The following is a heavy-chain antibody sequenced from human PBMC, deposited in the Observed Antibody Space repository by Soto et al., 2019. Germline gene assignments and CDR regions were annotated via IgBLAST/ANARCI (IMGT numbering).Heavy chain of an antibody. J-gene: IGHJ4*02. CDR2: INPNSGGT. Sequence: SSGKVSCKASGYTITGYYMHCVRPAPGQGLEWMGWINPNSGGTNYAQKFQGWVTMTRDTSISTAYMELSRLRSDDTAVYYCARATPDGDYLYYFDYWGQGTLVTVSS. V-gene: IGHV1-2*04. CDR1: GYTITGYY. CDR3: ARATPDGDYLYYFDY. D-gene: IGHD4-17*01.